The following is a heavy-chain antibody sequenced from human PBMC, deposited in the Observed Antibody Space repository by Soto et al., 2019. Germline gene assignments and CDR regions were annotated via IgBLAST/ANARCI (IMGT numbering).Heavy chain of an antibody. Sequence: EVQLVESGGGLVPPGGSVRLSCAASGFIFKMYWMHWVRQSPGTGLVWISRIYNDGTYSDYADSVRGRFTISRDNVKDTLDLQMTNLRAEDSCLYYCTRGPRPISTGTGADWGQGTQVTVSS. D-gene: IGHD3-10*01. V-gene: IGHV3-74*01. CDR3: TRGPRPISTGTGAD. CDR2: IYNDGTYS. J-gene: IGHJ4*02. CDR1: GFIFKMYW.